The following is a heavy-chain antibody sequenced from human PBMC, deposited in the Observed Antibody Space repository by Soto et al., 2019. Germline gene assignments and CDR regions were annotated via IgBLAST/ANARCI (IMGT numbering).Heavy chain of an antibody. J-gene: IGHJ4*02. D-gene: IGHD5-12*01. CDR2: LFYSGTT. V-gene: IGHV4-31*03. CDR3: ARALRVATFSS. Sequence: PAETLSLTCNVSGDSISGGAYYWTWIRQRPGKGPEWIGFLFYSGTTYYNPSLKSRVTISGDTSKNQFSLRLTSVTAADTAVYFCARALRVATFSSWGQG. CDR1: GDSISGGAYY.